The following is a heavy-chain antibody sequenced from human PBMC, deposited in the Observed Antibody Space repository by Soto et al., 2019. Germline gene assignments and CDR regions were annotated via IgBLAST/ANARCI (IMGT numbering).Heavy chain of an antibody. D-gene: IGHD3-22*01. J-gene: IGHJ3*02. Sequence: ASVKVSCKASGYPFTSYDINWVRQATGQGLEWMGWMNPNSGNTGYAQKFQGRVTMTRNTSISTAYMELSSLRSEDTAVYYCARGYDSSGYYYNDAFDIWGQGTMVTVSS. CDR1: GYPFTSYD. CDR3: ARGYDSSGYYYNDAFDI. CDR2: MNPNSGNT. V-gene: IGHV1-8*01.